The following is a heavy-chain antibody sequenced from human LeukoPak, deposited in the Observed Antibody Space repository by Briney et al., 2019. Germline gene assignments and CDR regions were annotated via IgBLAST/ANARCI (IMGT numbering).Heavy chain of an antibody. CDR2: IYSGGTT. Sequence: GGSLRLSCAASGFTVSTNYMNWVRQAPGKGLEWVSVIYSGGTTYYANSVRGRFSISRDTSKNTLYLQMNSLRAEDTAVYYCARGSVRAFDIWGQGTMVTVSS. D-gene: IGHD1-26*01. J-gene: IGHJ3*02. V-gene: IGHV3-53*01. CDR3: ARGSVRAFDI. CDR1: GFTVSTNY.